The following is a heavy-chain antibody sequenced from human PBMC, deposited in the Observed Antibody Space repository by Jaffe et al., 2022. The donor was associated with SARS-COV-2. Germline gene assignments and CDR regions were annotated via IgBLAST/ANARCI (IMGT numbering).Heavy chain of an antibody. CDR2: IIPIFGTA. D-gene: IGHD4-17*01. CDR1: GGTFSSYA. J-gene: IGHJ4*02. CDR3: ARGGGLDYGEGPVLFDY. Sequence: QVQLVQSGAEVKKPGSSVKVSCKASGGTFSSYAISWVRQAPGQGLEWMGGIIPIFGTANYAQKFQGRVTITADESTSTAYMELSSLRSEDTAVYYCARGGGLDYGEGPVLFDYWGQGTLVTVSS. V-gene: IGHV1-69*01.